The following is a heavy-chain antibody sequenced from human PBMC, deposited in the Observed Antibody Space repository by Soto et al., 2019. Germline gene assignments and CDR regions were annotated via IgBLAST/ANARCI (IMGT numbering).Heavy chain of an antibody. CDR2: IDPSDSQT. CDR3: ASKRYDSDTEPNFQYDYDS. D-gene: IGHD2-15*01. Sequence: PGESFKISCHGSGYGFACYWITWVRQKPGKVLEWMGRIDPSDSQTYYSPSFRGHVTISATKSITTVFLQWSSLRASDTAMYYCASKRYDSDTEPNFQYDYDSWAQGTTVNVSS. CDR1: GYGFACYW. V-gene: IGHV5-10-1*01. J-gene: IGHJ4*02.